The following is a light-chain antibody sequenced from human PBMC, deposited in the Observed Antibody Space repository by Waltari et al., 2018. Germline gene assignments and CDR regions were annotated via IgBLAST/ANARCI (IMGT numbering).Light chain of an antibody. V-gene: IGLV4-69*01. CDR2: VNSDGSH. CDR3: QTGGHGTWV. CDR1: SGHSSNV. Sequence: QLVLTQSPSASASLGASVKLTCPLSSGHSSNVIAWLQQQPEKGPRYLMRVNSDGSHSRGDEIPDRFSGSSSGAERCLTISSLQSEDEADYYCQTGGHGTWVFGGGTKLTVL. J-gene: IGLJ3*02.